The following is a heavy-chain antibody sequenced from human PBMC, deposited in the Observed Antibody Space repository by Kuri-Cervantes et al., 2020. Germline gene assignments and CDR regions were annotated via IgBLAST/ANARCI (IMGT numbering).Heavy chain of an antibody. CDR3: VRRVAFSSADY. CDR1: GGSFSGYY. CDR2: INHSGST. Sequence: SETLSLTCAVYGGSFSGYYWSWVRQPPGKGLEWIGEINHSGSTNYNPSLKSRVTISVDTSEKQFSLQLSSVTAADTAVYYCVRRVAFSSADYWGQGTLVTVSS. V-gene: IGHV4-34*01. D-gene: IGHD5-12*01. J-gene: IGHJ4*02.